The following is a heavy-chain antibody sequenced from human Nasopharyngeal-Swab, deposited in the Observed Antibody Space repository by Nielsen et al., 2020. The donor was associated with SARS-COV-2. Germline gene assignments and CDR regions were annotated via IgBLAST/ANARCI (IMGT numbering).Heavy chain of an antibody. CDR3: ARDEASSGCFDY. Sequence: GESLKISCAVSGLTVSSTYMSWVRQAPGKGLEWVSVTEIGGTTHYADSVKGRFSISRDSSTNTLYLQMNNVRAEDTAVYYCARDEASSGCFDYWGQGTLVTVSS. D-gene: IGHD6-19*01. CDR1: GLTVSSTY. CDR2: TEIGGTT. J-gene: IGHJ4*02. V-gene: IGHV3-53*01.